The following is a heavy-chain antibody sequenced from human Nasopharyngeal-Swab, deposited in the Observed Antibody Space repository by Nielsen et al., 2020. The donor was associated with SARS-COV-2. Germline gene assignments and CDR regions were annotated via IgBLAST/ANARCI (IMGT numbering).Heavy chain of an antibody. CDR3: ARLHFYYMDF. Sequence: GGSLRLSCTTSGFTFGDYAMSWFRQAPGKGLEWVSIHYVDGRTEYAVSVKGRFAISRDSSKNIVSLQMNTVRAEDTGLYFCARLHFYYMDFWGKGTTVTVSS. V-gene: IGHV3-53*01. CDR1: GFTFGDYA. CDR2: HYVDGRT. J-gene: IGHJ6*03.